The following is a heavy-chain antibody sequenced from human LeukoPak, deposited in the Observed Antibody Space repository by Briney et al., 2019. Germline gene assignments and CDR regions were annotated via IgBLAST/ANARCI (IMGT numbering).Heavy chain of an antibody. CDR2: MNQDGSAI. Sequence: GGSLRLSCAASGFTFSRHWMSWVRQTPGKGLERVAHMNQDGSAIYYVDSVKGRFTISRDNAKNSLCLQMSGLTVADTAVYYCARTVPGYPDDYFDYWGQGTLVTVSS. CDR1: GFTFSRHW. D-gene: IGHD6-19*01. J-gene: IGHJ4*02. CDR3: ARTVPGYPDDYFDY. V-gene: IGHV3-7*01.